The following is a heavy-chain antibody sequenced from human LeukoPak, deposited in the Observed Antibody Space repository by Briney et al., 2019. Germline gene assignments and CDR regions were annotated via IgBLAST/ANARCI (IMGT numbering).Heavy chain of an antibody. CDR3: ARGRGYYYGSGSYYIDY. D-gene: IGHD3-10*01. J-gene: IGHJ4*02. Sequence: SETLSLTCTVSGYSIISGYYWGWIRQPAGKGLEWIGRIYTSGSTNYNPSLKSRVTMSVDTSKNQFSLKLSSVTAADTAVYYCARGRGYYYGSGSYYIDYWGQGTLVTVSS. CDR1: GYSIISGYY. CDR2: IYTSGST. V-gene: IGHV4-4*07.